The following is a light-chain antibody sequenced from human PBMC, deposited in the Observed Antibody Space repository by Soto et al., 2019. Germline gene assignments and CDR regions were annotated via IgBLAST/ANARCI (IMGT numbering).Light chain of an antibody. CDR2: GAS. CDR1: QSVSSS. V-gene: IGKV3-15*01. J-gene: IGKJ1*01. CDR3: QQHDNWPRT. Sequence: EIVLTQSPGTLSLSPGERATLSCRASQSVSSSSLAWYQQNPGQAPRLLIYGASTRATGIPARFSGSGSGTEFTLTINSLQSEDFAVYYCQQHDNWPRTFGQGTKVDI.